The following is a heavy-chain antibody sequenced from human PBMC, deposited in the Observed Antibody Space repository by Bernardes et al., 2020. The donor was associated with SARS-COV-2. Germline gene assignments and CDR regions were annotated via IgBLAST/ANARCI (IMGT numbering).Heavy chain of an antibody. CDR2: IQGDGSQI. V-gene: IGHV3-7*01. D-gene: IGHD6-19*01. CDR3: ARSDEVTGRDH. Sequence: GGSLRLSCAASGFTFSSYCMSWVRQAPGKGLDWVVNIQGDGSQIISVESVRGRFTISRDNSRNLLYQQMNGLRDEDTADDYCARSDEVTGRDHWGQGTLVTVS. J-gene: IGHJ4*02. CDR1: GFTFSSYC.